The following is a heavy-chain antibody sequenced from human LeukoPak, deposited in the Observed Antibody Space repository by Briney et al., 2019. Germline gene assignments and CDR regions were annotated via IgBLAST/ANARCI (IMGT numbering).Heavy chain of an antibody. V-gene: IGHV3-30*18. J-gene: IGHJ4*02. CDR1: GFTFSSYG. CDR2: ISYDGSNK. D-gene: IGHD6-13*01. Sequence: GGSLRLSCAASGFTFSSYGMHWVRQAPGKGLEWVAVISYDGSNKYYADSVKGRFTISRDNSKNTLYLQMNSLRAEDTAVYYCAKGRIAAALGDFDYWGQGTLVTVSS. CDR3: AKGRIAAALGDFDY.